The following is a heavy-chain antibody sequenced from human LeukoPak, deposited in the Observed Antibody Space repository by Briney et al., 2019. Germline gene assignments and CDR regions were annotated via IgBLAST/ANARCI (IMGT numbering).Heavy chain of an antibody. J-gene: IGHJ4*02. Sequence: SETLSLTCSVSGGSLSSHYWSWIRQPPGKGLELIGHIHDTGSTFYNPSLRGRVTISLDTSNNQFSLKLTSMTAADTAVYYCARFSSGCSASSCYLTYWGQGTLVTVS. V-gene: IGHV4-59*11. CDR3: ARFSSGCSASSCYLTY. D-gene: IGHD2-2*01. CDR1: GGSLSSHY. CDR2: IHDTGST.